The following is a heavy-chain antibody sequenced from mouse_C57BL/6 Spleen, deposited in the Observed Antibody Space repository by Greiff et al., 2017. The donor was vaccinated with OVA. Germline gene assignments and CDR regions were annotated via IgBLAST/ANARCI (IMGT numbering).Heavy chain of an antibody. Sequence: QVQLQQPGAELVKPGASVKMSCKASGYTFTSYWITWVKQRPGQGLEWIGDIYPGSGSTNYNEKFKSKATLTVDTSSSTAYMQLSSLTSEDSAVYYGAREDYYGSRPLYYFDYWGQGTTLTVSS. CDR3: AREDYYGSRPLYYFDY. CDR1: GYTFTSYW. J-gene: IGHJ2*01. CDR2: IYPGSGST. V-gene: IGHV1-55*01. D-gene: IGHD1-1*01.